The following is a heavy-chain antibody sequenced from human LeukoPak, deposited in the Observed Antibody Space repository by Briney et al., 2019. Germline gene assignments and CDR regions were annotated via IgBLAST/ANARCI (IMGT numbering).Heavy chain of an antibody. CDR1: GFTFSDYG. D-gene: IGHD2-15*01. V-gene: IGHV3-30*02. CDR2: IRYDGSNE. Sequence: GGSLRLSCAASGFTFSDYGMHWVRQAPGKGLEWVALIRYDGSNEYYADSVKGRFTISRDSSKSTLYLQMNSLRAEDTAVYYCAKELTVGTASKNLDYWGQGTLVTVSS. CDR3: AKELTVGTASKNLDY. J-gene: IGHJ4*02.